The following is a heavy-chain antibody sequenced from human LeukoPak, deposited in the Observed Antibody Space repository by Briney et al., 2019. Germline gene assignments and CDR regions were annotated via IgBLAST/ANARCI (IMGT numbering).Heavy chain of an antibody. V-gene: IGHV3-48*02. D-gene: IGHD2/OR15-2a*01. CDR1: GFTFSSYD. CDR3: ARDFSAAFDI. J-gene: IGHJ3*02. Sequence: GGSLRLSCAASGFTFSSYDMNWVRQAPGKGLEWVSYISTRSYTKYYADSVKGRFTISRDSAKNSLYLQMNSLRDEDTAVYYCARDFSAAFDIWGQGTMVTVSS. CDR2: ISTRSYTK.